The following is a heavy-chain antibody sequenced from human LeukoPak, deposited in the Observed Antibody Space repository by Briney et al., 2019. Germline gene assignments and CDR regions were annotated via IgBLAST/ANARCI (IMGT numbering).Heavy chain of an antibody. V-gene: IGHV1-18*01. J-gene: IGHJ4*02. CDR1: GDTFTNYG. CDR2: ISPYNGNT. D-gene: IGHD3-9*01. Sequence: ASVKVSCKASGDTFTNYGISWVRQAPGQGLECLAWISPYNGNTYSAQTFQGRVTVTADTSTSTAFMELSSLRSEDTAVYYCARGSRYFDWLYYFDYWGQGTLVTVSS. CDR3: ARGSRYFDWLYYFDY.